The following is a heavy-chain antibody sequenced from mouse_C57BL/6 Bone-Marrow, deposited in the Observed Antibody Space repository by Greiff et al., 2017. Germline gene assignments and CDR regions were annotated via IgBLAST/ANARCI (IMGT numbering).Heavy chain of an antibody. V-gene: IGHV5-4*01. Sequence: VESGGGLVKSGGSLKLSCAASGFTFSSYAMSWVRQTPEKRLEWVATISDGGSYTYYPDNVKGRFTISRNNAKTNLYLQMSHLKSEDTAMYYCSRVGDRNLWAMAYWGQGTSVTVST. D-gene: IGHD1-1*02. CDR1: GFTFSSYA. J-gene: IGHJ4*01. CDR3: SRVGDRNLWAMAY. CDR2: ISDGGSYT.